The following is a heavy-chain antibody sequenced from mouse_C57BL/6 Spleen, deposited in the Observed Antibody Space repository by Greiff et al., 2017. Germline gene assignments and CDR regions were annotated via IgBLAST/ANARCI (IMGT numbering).Heavy chain of an antibody. Sequence: EVQLVESEGGLVQPGSSMKLSCTASGFTFSDYYMAWVRQVQEKGLEWVANINYDGSSTYYLDSLKSRFSISRDNAKNILYLQMSSLKSEDTATYYCARDGVVAWYFDVWGTGTTVTVSS. J-gene: IGHJ1*03. CDR2: INYDGSST. CDR1: GFTFSDYY. CDR3: ARDGVVAWYFDV. D-gene: IGHD1-1*01. V-gene: IGHV5-16*01.